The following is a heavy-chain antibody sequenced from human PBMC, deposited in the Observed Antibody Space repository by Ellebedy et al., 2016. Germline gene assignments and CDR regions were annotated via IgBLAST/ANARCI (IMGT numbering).Heavy chain of an antibody. V-gene: IGHV3-43*01. CDR1: GFTFDAYN. J-gene: IGHJ4*02. CDR3: AMTTDGYNQFDN. D-gene: IGHD5-24*01. CDR2: ISWDGGST. Sequence: GGSLRLSCAASGFTFDAYNMHWVRQAPGEGLEWVSLISWDGGSTYYADSVKGRFTISRDNSKNALYLQMSSLRSEDTARYYCAMTTDGYNQFDNWGQGTLVIVSS.